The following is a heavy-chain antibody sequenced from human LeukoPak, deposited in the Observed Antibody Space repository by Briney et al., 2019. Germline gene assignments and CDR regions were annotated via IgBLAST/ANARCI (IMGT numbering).Heavy chain of an antibody. V-gene: IGHV4-39*01. CDR3: ARILQQLIDY. Sequence: SETLSLICTVSGGSISSSSYYWGWIRQPPGKGLEWIGSIYYSGSTYYNPSLKSRVTISVDTSKNQFSLKLSSVTAADTAVYYCARILQQLIDYWGQGTLVTVSS. CDR2: IYYSGST. CDR1: GGSISSSSYY. D-gene: IGHD6-13*01. J-gene: IGHJ4*02.